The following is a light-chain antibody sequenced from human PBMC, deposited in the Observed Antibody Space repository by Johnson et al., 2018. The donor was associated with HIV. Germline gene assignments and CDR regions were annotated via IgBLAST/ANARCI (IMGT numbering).Light chain of an antibody. J-gene: IGLJ1*01. CDR2: DNN. V-gene: IGLV1-51*01. CDR1: SSNIGKNY. CDR3: GTWDNSLSTGAV. Sequence: QSVLTQPPSVSVAPGQMVSISCSGSSSNIGKNYVSWYQQFPGAAPKLLIYDNNKRPSGIPDRFSGSKSGTSATLGIAGLQTGDEADYYCGTWDNSLSTGAVFGTGTKVTVL.